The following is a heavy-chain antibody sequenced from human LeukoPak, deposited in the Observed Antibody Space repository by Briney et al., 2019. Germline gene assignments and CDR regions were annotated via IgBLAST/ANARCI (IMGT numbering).Heavy chain of an antibody. D-gene: IGHD6-13*01. CDR1: GFTFSSSS. CDR2: ISSDGTST. Sequence: PGGSLRLSCSASGFTFSSSSMHWVRRAPGKGLVWVSRISSDGTSTNYADSVKGRFIISRDNAKNTLYLQMNSLRAEDTAVYFCAILRSSSWFDYLSQVTMV. CDR3: AILRSSSWFDY. J-gene: IGHJ4*01. V-gene: IGHV3-74*01.